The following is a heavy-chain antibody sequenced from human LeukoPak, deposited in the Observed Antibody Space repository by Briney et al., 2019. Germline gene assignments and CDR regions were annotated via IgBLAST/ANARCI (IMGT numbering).Heavy chain of an antibody. CDR1: GYTFTSYY. J-gene: IGHJ3*02. V-gene: IGHV1-46*01. CDR2: INPSGGST. Sequence: RASVKVSCKASGYTFTSYYMHWVRQAPGQGLEWMGIINPSGGSTSYAQKFQGRVTMTRDTSTSTVYMELSSLRSEDTAVYYCARDRVAITMARGVINDAFDIWGQGTMVTVSS. D-gene: IGHD3-10*01. CDR3: ARDRVAITMARGVINDAFDI.